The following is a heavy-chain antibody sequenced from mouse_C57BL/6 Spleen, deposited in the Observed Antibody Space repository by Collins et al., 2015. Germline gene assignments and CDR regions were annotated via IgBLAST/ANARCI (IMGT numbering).Heavy chain of an antibody. CDR2: IYPSDSET. CDR3: AREGNYTLYFDY. J-gene: IGHJ2*01. V-gene: IGHV1-61*01. CDR1: GYTFTSYW. Sequence: QVQLQQPGAELVRPGSSVKLSCKASGYTFTSYWMDWVKQRPGQGLEWIGNIYPSDSETHYNQKFKDKATLTVDKSSSTAYMQLSSLTSEDSAVYYCAREGNYTLYFDYWGQGTTLTVSS. D-gene: IGHD2-1*01.